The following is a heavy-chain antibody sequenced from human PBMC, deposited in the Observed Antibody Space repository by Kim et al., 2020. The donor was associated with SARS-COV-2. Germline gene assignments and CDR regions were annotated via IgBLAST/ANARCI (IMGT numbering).Heavy chain of an antibody. Sequence: GGSLRLSCAASKFTFRGYGMPWVRQPPGKGLEWVSVISYSRQQTFYSDSVKGRFTISRDNPRSTLFLQMNSLRPDDTAIYYCAKDRGSDWYFDLWGRGSLVIVSS. V-gene: IGHV3-30*18. CDR3: AKDRGSDWYFDL. CDR1: KFTFRGYG. D-gene: IGHD5-12*01. J-gene: IGHJ2*01. CDR2: ISYSRQQT.